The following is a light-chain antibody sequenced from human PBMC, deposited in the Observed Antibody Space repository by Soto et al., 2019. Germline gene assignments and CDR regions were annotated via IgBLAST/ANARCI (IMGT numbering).Light chain of an antibody. CDR3: QQYHTSPVT. J-gene: IGKJ4*01. CDR1: QSVSSNY. CDR2: GAS. V-gene: IGKV3-20*01. Sequence: EIVLTQSPGTLSLSPGERATLSCRASQSVSSNYLAWYQQKPGQAPRLLIYGASSRPTGIPDRFSGSGSGTDFTLTVSRLEPEDFAVYYCQQYHTSPVTFGGGTKVGIK.